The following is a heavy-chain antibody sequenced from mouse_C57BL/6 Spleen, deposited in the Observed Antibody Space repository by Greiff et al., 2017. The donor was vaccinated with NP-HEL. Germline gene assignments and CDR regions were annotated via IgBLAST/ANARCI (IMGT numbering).Heavy chain of an antibody. J-gene: IGHJ1*03. CDR1: GYSITSGYY. D-gene: IGHD1-1*01. CDR2: ISYDGSN. V-gene: IGHV3-6*01. CDR3: ARDPYYGSRDWYFDV. Sequence: DVKLVESGPGLVKPSQSLSLTCSVTGYSITSGYYWNWIRQFPGNKLEWMGYISYDGSNNYNPSLKNRISITRDTSKNQFFLKLNSVTTEDTATYYCARDPYYGSRDWYFDVWGTGTTVTVSS.